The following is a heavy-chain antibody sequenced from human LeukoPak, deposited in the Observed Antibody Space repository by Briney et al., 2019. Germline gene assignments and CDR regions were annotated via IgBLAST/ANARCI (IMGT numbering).Heavy chain of an antibody. CDR1: GLSVSDAW. CDR3: TGPPD. V-gene: IGHV3-15*01. Sequence: GGSLRLSCAASGLSVSDAWMSWVRQAPGKGREWVGRIKSKTAGGTKDYVASVKGRFTISRAASKNTLYLQMNNVSTEDTAVYFFTGPPDWGQGTLVTVSS. J-gene: IGHJ4*02. CDR2: IKSKTAGGTK.